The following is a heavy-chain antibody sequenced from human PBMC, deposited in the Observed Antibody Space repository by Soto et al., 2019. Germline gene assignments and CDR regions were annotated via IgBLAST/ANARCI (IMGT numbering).Heavy chain of an antibody. CDR2: IYHSGST. D-gene: IGHD5-12*01. J-gene: IGHJ4*02. Sequence: QLQLQESGSGLVKPSQTLSLTCAVSGGSISSGGYSWSWIRQPPGKGLERIGYIYHSGSTYYNPSLRSRVPIAVDRSTNQFSLKLSSVTAAVTAVYYCAAGGGLPRYYWGQGTLVTVSS. CDR1: GGSISSGGYS. CDR3: AAGGGLPRYY. V-gene: IGHV4-30-2*01.